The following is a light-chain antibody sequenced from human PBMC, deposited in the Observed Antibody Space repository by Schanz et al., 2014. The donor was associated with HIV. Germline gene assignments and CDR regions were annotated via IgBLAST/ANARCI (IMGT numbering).Light chain of an antibody. CDR2: DVS. CDR1: SSDVGGYNY. V-gene: IGLV2-14*03. Sequence: QSALTQPASVSGSPGQSITISCTGTSSDVGGYNYVSWYQQHPGKAPKLMIYDVSNRPSGVSSRFSGSKSGNTASLTISGLQAEDEADYYCSSYASTDTVLFGGGTKRTV. CDR3: SSYASTDTVL. J-gene: IGLJ2*01.